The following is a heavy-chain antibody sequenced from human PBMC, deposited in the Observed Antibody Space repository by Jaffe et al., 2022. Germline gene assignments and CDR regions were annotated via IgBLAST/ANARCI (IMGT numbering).Heavy chain of an antibody. Sequence: QVQLQESGPGLVKPSETLSLTCAVSGYSISSGYYWGWIRQPPGKGLEWIGSIYHSGSTYYNPSLKSRVTISVDTSKNQFSLKLSSVTAADTAVYYCARDKGIAAAGRWGPMSSKHPPYNWFDPWGQGTLVTVSS. CDR1: GYSISSGYY. J-gene: IGHJ5*02. V-gene: IGHV4-38-2*02. CDR3: ARDKGIAAAGRWGPMSSKHPPYNWFDP. D-gene: IGHD6-13*01. CDR2: IYHSGST.